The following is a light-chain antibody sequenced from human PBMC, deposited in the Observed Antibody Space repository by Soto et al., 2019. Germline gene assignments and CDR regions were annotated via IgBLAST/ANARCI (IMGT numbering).Light chain of an antibody. V-gene: IGLV2-14*01. J-gene: IGLJ3*02. CDR1: NSDVGTYNY. Sequence: QSALTQPASVSGSPGQSITISCTGTNSDVGTYNYVSWYQQHPGKAPKLMVYGVSDRPSGVSNRFSGSKSGNTASLTISGLQAEAEADYYCNSFTSSSTWVFGGGTKLTVL. CDR2: GVS. CDR3: NSFTSSSTWV.